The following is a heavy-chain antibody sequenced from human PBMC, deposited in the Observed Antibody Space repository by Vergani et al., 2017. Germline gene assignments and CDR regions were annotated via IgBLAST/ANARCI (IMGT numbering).Heavy chain of an antibody. Sequence: QVQLQESGPGLVKPSETLSLTCTVSGGSISSYYWSWIRQPPGKGLEWIGYIYYSGSTNYNPSLKRRVTISVDTSKNQFSLKLSSVTAADTAVYYCARLSSSWDYYYYGMDVWGQGTTVTVSS. CDR3: ARLSSSWDYYYYGMDV. D-gene: IGHD6-13*01. V-gene: IGHV4-59*08. J-gene: IGHJ6*02. CDR1: GGSISSYY. CDR2: IYYSGST.